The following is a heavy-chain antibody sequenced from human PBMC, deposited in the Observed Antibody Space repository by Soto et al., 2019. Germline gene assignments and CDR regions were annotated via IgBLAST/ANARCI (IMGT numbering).Heavy chain of an antibody. Sequence: ASVTVSCTASGGTFMSYAIRWVQQAHGQGLEWMGGIIPIFGTANYAQKFQGRVTITADESTSTAYMELSSLRSEDTAVYYCAREVGATINWFDPWGQGTLVTVSS. CDR3: AREVGATINWFDP. CDR2: IIPIFGTA. J-gene: IGHJ5*02. CDR1: GGTFMSYA. V-gene: IGHV1-69*01. D-gene: IGHD1-26*01.